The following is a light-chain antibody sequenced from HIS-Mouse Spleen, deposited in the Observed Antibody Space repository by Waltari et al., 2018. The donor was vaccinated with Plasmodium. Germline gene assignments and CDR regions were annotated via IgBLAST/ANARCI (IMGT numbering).Light chain of an antibody. Sequence: SYELTQPPSVSVSPGQTARITCSGDALPTKSAYWYQQKSGQAPVLVIYEDSKRPSGIPERFSGSSSGTMATLTISGAQVEDEADYYCYSTDSSDNHRVFGGGTKLTVL. CDR2: EDS. CDR1: ALPTKS. CDR3: YSTDSSDNHRV. J-gene: IGLJ3*02. V-gene: IGLV3-10*01.